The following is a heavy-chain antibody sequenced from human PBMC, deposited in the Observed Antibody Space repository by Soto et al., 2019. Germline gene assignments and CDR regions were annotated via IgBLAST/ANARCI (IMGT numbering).Heavy chain of an antibody. CDR2: INPNSGGT. Sequence: QVQLVQSGAEVKKPGASVKVSCKASGYTFTGYYMHWVRQAPGQGLEWMGWINPNSGGTNYAQKFQGWVTMPRDTSISTAYMELSRLRSDDTAVYYCARGVDDFWSGYFGYYYGMDVWGQGTTVTVSS. CDR3: ARGVDDFWSGYFGYYYGMDV. D-gene: IGHD3-3*01. V-gene: IGHV1-2*04. J-gene: IGHJ6*02. CDR1: GYTFTGYY.